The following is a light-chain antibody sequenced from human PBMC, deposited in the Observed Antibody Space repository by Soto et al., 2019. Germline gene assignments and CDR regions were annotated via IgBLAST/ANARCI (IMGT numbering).Light chain of an antibody. CDR3: HQRQSWPRT. CDR2: DAS. Sequence: GLTQSPATLSLSPGERATLSCRASLDVNSYLAWYQQKPGQAPRLLIYDASNRAAGIPARFSGSGSGTDFTLTISDVQPEDFALYYCHQRQSWPRTFGQGTKVDIK. CDR1: LDVNSY. V-gene: IGKV3-11*01. J-gene: IGKJ1*01.